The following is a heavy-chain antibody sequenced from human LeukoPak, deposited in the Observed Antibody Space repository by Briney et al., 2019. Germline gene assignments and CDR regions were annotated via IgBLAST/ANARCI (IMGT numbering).Heavy chain of an antibody. CDR2: INSDGSST. CDR3: ARGPQWLVDY. CDR1: GVTFSSYW. D-gene: IGHD6-19*01. V-gene: IGHV3-74*01. Sequence: GGSLRPSCAAAGVTFSSYWMHWVRQAPGHGLVWVSRINSDGSSTSYADSVKGRFTISRDNAKNTLYLQMNSLRAEDTAVYYCARGPQWLVDYWGQGTLVTVSS. J-gene: IGHJ4*02.